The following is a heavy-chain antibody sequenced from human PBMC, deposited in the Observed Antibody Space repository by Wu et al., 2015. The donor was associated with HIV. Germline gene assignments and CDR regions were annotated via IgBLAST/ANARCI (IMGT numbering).Heavy chain of an antibody. CDR3: ARDMPSIYDSSGHKSLXI. J-gene: IGHJ3*02. CDR1: GYTFITYA. D-gene: IGHD3-22*01. Sequence: QVHLVQSGAEVKKPGASVKVSCKASGYTFITYAISWVRQVPGQGLEWMGLISAYHGKAEYAQKFQDRVTLTTDTATATAYMELRSLTSDDTAVYYCARDMPSIYDSSGHKSLXIWGQGTVV. V-gene: IGHV1-18*01. CDR2: ISAYHGKA.